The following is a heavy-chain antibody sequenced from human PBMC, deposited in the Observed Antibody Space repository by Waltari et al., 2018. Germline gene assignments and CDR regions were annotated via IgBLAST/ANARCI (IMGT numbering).Heavy chain of an antibody. J-gene: IGHJ3*02. D-gene: IGHD2-2*01. V-gene: IGHV4-34*01. CDR3: ARGDGCSSTSCYGRAFDI. Sequence: QVQLQQWGAGLLKPSETLSLPCAVYGGSFSGYYWSWIRQPPGKGLEWIVEINDKGSTNYNPSLKCRVTRSGETSKNKFSRKLSSVTAADTAVYYCARGDGCSSTSCYGRAFDIWGQGTMVTVSS. CDR2: INDKGST. CDR1: GGSFSGYY.